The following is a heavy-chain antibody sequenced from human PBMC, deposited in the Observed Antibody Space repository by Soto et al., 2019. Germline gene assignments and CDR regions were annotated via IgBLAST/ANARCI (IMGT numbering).Heavy chain of an antibody. CDR3: ARGDIAAAGRGNYYYGMDV. CDR1: GGTFSSYA. V-gene: IGHV1-69*13. Sequence: SVKVSCKASGGTFSSYAISWVRQAPGQGLEWMGGIIPIFGTANYAQKFQGRVTITADESTSTAYMELSSLRSEDTAVYYCARGDIAAAGRGNYYYGMDVWGQGTTVT. D-gene: IGHD6-13*01. J-gene: IGHJ6*02. CDR2: IIPIFGTA.